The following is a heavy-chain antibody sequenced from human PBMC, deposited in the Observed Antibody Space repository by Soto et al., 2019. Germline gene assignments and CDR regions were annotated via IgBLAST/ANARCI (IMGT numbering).Heavy chain of an antibody. V-gene: IGHV4-39*02. CDR2: ISYSGST. J-gene: IGHJ4*02. CDR1: VGSISSRNYY. D-gene: IGHD7-27*01. Sequence: PSETLSLTCTVSVGSISSRNYYWGWIRQPPGKGLEYIGSISYSGSTYYNPSLRGRVTISADTSKNQFSLKLSSVTAADTAVYYCARGWGRIFDYWGLGTLVTVS. CDR3: ARGWGRIFDY.